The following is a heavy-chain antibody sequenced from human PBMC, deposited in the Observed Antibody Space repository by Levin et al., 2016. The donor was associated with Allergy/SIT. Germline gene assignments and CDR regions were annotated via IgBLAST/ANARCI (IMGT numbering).Heavy chain of an antibody. CDR2: ISGSGGST. J-gene: IGHJ3*02. CDR1: GFTFSNYA. CDR3: AKDLGSWSTEKRVPHDAFDI. D-gene: IGHD3-3*01. V-gene: IGHV3-23*01. Sequence: GGSLRLSCGASGFTFSNYAMSWVRQAHGKGLEWVSAISGSGGSTYYADSVKGRFTISRDNSKNTLYLQMNSLRAEDTAVYYCAKDLGSWSTEKRVPHDAFDIWGQGTMVTVSS.